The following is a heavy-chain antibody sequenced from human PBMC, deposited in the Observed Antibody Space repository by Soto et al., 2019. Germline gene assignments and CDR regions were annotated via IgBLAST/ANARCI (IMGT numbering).Heavy chain of an antibody. V-gene: IGHV3-23*01. CDR3: AKNPFGELLPYYYYMDV. CDR2: ISGSGGST. Sequence: GGSLRLSCAASGFTFSSYAMSWVRQAPGKGLEWVSAISGSGGSTYYADSVKGRFTISRDNSKNTLYLQMNSLRAEDTAVYYCAKNPFGELLPYYYYMDVWGKGTTVTVSS. J-gene: IGHJ6*03. CDR1: GFTFSSYA. D-gene: IGHD3-10*01.